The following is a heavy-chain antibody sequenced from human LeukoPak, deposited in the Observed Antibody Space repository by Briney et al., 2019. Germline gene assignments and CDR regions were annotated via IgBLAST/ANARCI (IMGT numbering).Heavy chain of an antibody. CDR3: ARERTSDGPAYYFDY. CDR2: IYYSGST. D-gene: IGHD2-2*01. J-gene: IGHJ4*02. CDR1: GGSISSGGYY. Sequence: SETLSLTCTVSGGSISSGGYYWSWLRQHPGKGLEWIGYIYYSGSTYYNPSLKSRVTISVDTSKNQFSLKLSSVTAADTAVYYCARERTSDGPAYYFDYWGQGTLVTVSS. V-gene: IGHV4-31*03.